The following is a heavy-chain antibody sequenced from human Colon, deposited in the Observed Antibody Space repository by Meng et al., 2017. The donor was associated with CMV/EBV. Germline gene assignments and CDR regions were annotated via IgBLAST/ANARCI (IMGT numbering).Heavy chain of an antibody. CDR1: GFTVSSNY. Sequence: GESLKISCAASGFTVSSNYMSWVRQAPGKGLEWVSGIYSGDSRQYADSVKGRFAISRDNSENSLYLHMNSLRANDTAVYYCARRGTGGRSFDYWGQGTLVTVSS. CDR2: IYSGDSR. V-gene: IGHV3-53*01. D-gene: IGHD3-16*01. CDR3: ARRGTGGRSFDY. J-gene: IGHJ4*02.